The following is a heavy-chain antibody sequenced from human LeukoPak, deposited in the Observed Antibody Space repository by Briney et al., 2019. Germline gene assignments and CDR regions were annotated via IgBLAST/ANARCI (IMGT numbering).Heavy chain of an antibody. J-gene: IGHJ3*02. CDR1: GFTFSSHA. Sequence: GGSLRLSCAASGFTFSSHAMHWVRQAPGKGLEYVSAISSNGGSTYYANSVKGRFIVSRDNSKNTLYLQMGSLRAEDMAVYYCARALTMVRGITFDAFDIWGQGTMVTVSS. CDR3: ARALTMVRGITFDAFDI. V-gene: IGHV3-64*01. CDR2: ISSNGGST. D-gene: IGHD3-10*01.